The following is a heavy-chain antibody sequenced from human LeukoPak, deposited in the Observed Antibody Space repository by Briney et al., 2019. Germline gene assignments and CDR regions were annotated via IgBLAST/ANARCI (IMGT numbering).Heavy chain of an antibody. D-gene: IGHD6-19*01. CDR2: MYYSGST. CDR1: GGSIISSSYY. V-gene: IGHV4-39*01. CDR3: ARQQIAVAGSYYFDY. J-gene: IGHJ4*02. Sequence: ASETLSLPCTVSGGSIISSSYYWGWIRQPPGKGLEWIGSMYYSGSTYYNPSLKSRVTISVDTSKNQFSLKLSSVTAADTAVYYCARQQIAVAGSYYFDYWGQGTLVTVSS.